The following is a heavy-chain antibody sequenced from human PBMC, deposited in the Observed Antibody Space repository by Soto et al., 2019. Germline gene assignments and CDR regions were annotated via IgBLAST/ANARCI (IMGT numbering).Heavy chain of an antibody. CDR1: GDSVSSNDAV. V-gene: IGHV6-1*01. D-gene: IGHD6-6*01. Sequence: QVQLQPSGPGLVKPSQTLSLTCAISGDSVSSNDAVWNLIRQSPSRGLEWLGRTYYRSIWQTEYAVSVKGRMTIIPDASKNQFSLQLNSVPPADTAMYYCARLVGNSWLDHWGQGTLVTVSA. J-gene: IGHJ5*02. CDR3: ARLVGNSWLDH. CDR2: TYYRSIWQT.